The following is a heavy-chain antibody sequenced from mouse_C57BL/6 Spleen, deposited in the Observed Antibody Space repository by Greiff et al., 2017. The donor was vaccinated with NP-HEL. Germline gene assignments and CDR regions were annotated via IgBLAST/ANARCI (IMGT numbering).Heavy chain of an antibody. J-gene: IGHJ2*01. V-gene: IGHV1-52*01. CDR3: ARRRYVYDDFDY. CDR1: GYTFTSYW. D-gene: IGHD2-2*01. CDR2: IDPSDSET. Sequence: QVQLQQPGAELVRPGSSVKLSCKASGYTFTSYWMHWVKQRPIQGLEWIGNIDPSDSETHYNQKFKDKATLTVDKSSSTAYMQLSSLTSEDSAVYYWARRRYVYDDFDYWGQGTTPTVSS.